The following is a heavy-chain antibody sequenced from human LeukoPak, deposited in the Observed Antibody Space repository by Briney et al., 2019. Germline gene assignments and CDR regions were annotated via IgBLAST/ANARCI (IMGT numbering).Heavy chain of an antibody. CDR2: ISYDGSNK. V-gene: IGHV3-30*18. D-gene: IGHD3-3*01. CDR3: AKSGDFWSGSFDY. CDR1: GFTFSSYG. J-gene: IGHJ4*02. Sequence: PGGSLRLSCAASGFTFSSYGMHWVRQAPGKGLEWVAVISYDGSNKYYADSVKGRFTISRDNSKNTLYLQMNSLRAEDTAVYYCAKSGDFWSGSFDYWGQGTLVTVSS.